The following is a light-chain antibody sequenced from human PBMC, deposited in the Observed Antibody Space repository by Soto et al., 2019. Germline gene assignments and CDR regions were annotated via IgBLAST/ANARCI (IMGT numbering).Light chain of an antibody. CDR3: SSYTSSSPVV. CDR1: SSDVGFYNY. Sequence: QSALTQPASVSGSPGQSITISCTGTSSDVGFYNYVSWYQQHPGKAPKLMIYDVSRRPSGVSNRFSGSKSGNTASLTISGLQAEDEADYYCSSYTSSSPVVFGGGTQLTVL. J-gene: IGLJ2*01. V-gene: IGLV2-14*01. CDR2: DVS.